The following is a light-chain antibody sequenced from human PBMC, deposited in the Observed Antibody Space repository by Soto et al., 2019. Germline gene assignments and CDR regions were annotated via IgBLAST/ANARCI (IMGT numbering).Light chain of an antibody. CDR1: QSVGAS. CDR3: QQYHTASQWT. Sequence: IQLTQSPSTLSASVGDRVTITCRASQSVGASLAWYQQRPGIAPKLLIYRASNLEGGVPSRFSGVGSGTEFSLIITGLQPDDFATYYCQQYHTASQWTFGQGTK. CDR2: RAS. J-gene: IGKJ1*01. V-gene: IGKV1-5*03.